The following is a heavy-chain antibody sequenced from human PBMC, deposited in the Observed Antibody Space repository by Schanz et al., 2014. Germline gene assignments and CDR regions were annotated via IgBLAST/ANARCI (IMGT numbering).Heavy chain of an antibody. D-gene: IGHD1-26*01. J-gene: IGHJ4*02. Sequence: VQLVESGGGMVQPGGSLRLSCAASGFTFSDHYMDWVRQAPGKGLEWVSHISGSSIHKNYADSVKGRFSISRDNGETSVYLQINSLRVEDTAVYYCARDSGSHYLVDYWGQGTLVTVSS. CDR3: ARDSGSHYLVDY. V-gene: IGHV3-11*05. CDR1: GFTFSDHY. CDR2: ISGSSIHK.